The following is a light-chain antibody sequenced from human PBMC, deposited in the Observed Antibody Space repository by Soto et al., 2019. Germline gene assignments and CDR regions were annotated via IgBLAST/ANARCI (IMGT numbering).Light chain of an antibody. Sequence: DIQMTQSPSSVSASVGDRVTITCRASQSISTWLAWYQQKPGTAPNLLIFTASTLQSGAPSRFSGSGSGTDFTPTISSLQPEDVATYYCQKYNIAPSWTFGQGTKVDIK. J-gene: IGKJ1*01. V-gene: IGKV1-27*01. CDR1: QSISTW. CDR2: TAS. CDR3: QKYNIAPSWT.